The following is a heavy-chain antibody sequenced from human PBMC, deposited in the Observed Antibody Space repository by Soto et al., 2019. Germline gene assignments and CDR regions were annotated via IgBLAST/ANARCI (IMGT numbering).Heavy chain of an antibody. CDR2: IYYSGSA. CDR3: ARGDDGDYRMYYFDY. D-gene: IGHD4-17*01. J-gene: IGHJ4*02. Sequence: SETLSLTCTVSGGSISSGGYYWSWIRQHPGKGLEWIGYIYYSGSAYYNPSLKSRVTISVDTSKNQFSLRLSSVTAADTAVYYCARGDDGDYRMYYFDYWGQGTRGAVSS. V-gene: IGHV4-31*03. CDR1: GGSISSGGYY.